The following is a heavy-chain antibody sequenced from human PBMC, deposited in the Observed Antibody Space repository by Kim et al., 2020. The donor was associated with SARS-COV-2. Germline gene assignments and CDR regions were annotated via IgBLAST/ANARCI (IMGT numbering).Heavy chain of an antibody. CDR2: INHSGST. CDR3: ARGTNWNYAWRGTNWFDP. J-gene: IGHJ5*02. V-gene: IGHV4-34*01. D-gene: IGHD1-7*01. CDR1: GGSFSGYY. Sequence: SETLSLTCAVYGGSFSGYYWSWIRQPPGKGLEWIGEINHSGSTNYNPSLKSRVTISVDTSKNQFSLKLSSVTAADTAVYYCARGTNWNYAWRGTNWFDPWGQGTLVTVSS.